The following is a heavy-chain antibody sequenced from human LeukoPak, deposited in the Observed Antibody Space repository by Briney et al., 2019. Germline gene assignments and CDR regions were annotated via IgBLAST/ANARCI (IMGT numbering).Heavy chain of an antibody. J-gene: IGHJ6*04. Sequence: GGSLRLSCAASGFTFSSMNWVRQAPGKGLEWVSCISGSGSTIYYADSVKGRFTISRDNAKNSLYLQMNSLRAEDTAVYYCAELGITMIGGVWGKGTTVTISS. V-gene: IGHV3-48*03. CDR1: GFTFSS. CDR3: AELGITMIGGV. D-gene: IGHD3-10*02. CDR2: ISGSGSTI.